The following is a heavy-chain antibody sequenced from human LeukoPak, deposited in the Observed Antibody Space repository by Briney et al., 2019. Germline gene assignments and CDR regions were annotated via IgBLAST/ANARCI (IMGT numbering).Heavy chain of an antibody. CDR3: ARGAYYYDSSGYYLVPTDFDY. CDR1: GFTFSTYG. V-gene: IGHV3-33*01. CDR2: VWHDGSNK. D-gene: IGHD3-22*01. Sequence: GRSLRLSCAASGFTFSTYGMHWVRQAPGKGLEWVAVVWHDGSNKYYADSVKGRFTISRDNSKNTLYLQMNSLRAEDTAVYYCARGAYYYDSSGYYLVPTDFDYWGQGTLVTVSS. J-gene: IGHJ4*02.